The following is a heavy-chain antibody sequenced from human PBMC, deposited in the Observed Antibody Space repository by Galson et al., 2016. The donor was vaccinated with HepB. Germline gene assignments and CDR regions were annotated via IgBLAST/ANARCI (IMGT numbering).Heavy chain of an antibody. CDR3: ARDRAAAAGSVDGMDV. CDR1: ENTFNNYF. J-gene: IGHJ6*02. D-gene: IGHD6-13*01. Sequence: SVKVSCKASENTFNNYFIHWVRQAPGQGLEWMGIINPSDDNTRYAQKFQGRVTMTRDTSTNIVYMELSSLRSEETAVYYCARDRAAAAGSVDGMDVWRQGTTVTVAS. V-gene: IGHV1-46*02. CDR2: INPSDDNT.